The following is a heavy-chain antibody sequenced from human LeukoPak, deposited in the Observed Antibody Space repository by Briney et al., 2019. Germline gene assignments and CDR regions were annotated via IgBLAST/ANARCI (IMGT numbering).Heavy chain of an antibody. Sequence: GGSLRLSCAASGFTFSDYYMSWIRQAPGKGLEWVSYISSSSSYTNYADSVKGRLTISRDNAKNSLYLQMNSLRAEDTAVYYCAREGYSSSWPGDFDYWGQGTLVTVSS. V-gene: IGHV3-11*05. CDR3: AREGYSSSWPGDFDY. J-gene: IGHJ4*02. CDR2: ISSSSSYT. CDR1: GFTFSDYY. D-gene: IGHD6-13*01.